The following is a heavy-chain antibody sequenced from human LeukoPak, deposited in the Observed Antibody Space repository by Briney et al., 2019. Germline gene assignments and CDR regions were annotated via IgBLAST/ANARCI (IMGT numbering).Heavy chain of an antibody. CDR2: IYYSGST. V-gene: IGHV4-30-4*08. CDR3: ARVARKQLVRGLFDY. J-gene: IGHJ4*02. Sequence: SETLSLTCTVSGGSISSYYWSWIRQPPGKGLEWIGYIYYSGSTYYNPSHKSRVTISVDTSKNQFSLKLSSVTAADTAVYYCARVARKQLVRGLFDYWGQGTLVTVSS. D-gene: IGHD6-6*01. CDR1: GGSISSYY.